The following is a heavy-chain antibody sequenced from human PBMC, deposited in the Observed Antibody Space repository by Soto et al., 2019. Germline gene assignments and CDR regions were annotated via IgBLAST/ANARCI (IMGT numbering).Heavy chain of an antibody. J-gene: IGHJ4*02. CDR1: AFTVSSNC. CDR2: IYSGDVT. D-gene: IGHD2-15*01. V-gene: IGHV3-53*01. Sequence: EVQLVESGGGLIQPGGSLRLSCAASAFTVSSNCMSWVRQAPGRGLEWVSLIYSGDVTHYADSVRGRFTISRDNSKNTLYLQMNSLRAEDPAVYFCARGQVADHAYFDYWGQGALVTVSS. CDR3: ARGQVADHAYFDY.